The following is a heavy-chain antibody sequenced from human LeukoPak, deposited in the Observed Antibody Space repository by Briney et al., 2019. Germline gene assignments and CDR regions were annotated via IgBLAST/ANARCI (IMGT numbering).Heavy chain of an antibody. D-gene: IGHD6-13*01. CDR3: ARDRTSRWFGPLDY. J-gene: IGHJ4*02. CDR1: GYTFTSYG. V-gene: IGHV1-18*01. Sequence: GASVKVSCKASGYTFTSYGIIWVRQAPGQGLEWMGWISAYNGNTNYAQKLQGRVTMTTDTSTSTAYMELRSLRSDDTAVYYCARDRTSRWFGPLDYWGQGTPVTVYS. CDR2: ISAYNGNT.